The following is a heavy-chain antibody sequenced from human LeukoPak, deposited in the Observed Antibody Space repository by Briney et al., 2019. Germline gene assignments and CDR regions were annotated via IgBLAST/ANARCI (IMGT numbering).Heavy chain of an antibody. CDR1: GFPFSNYF. CDR3: ARPQTSSSSTASLGY. D-gene: IGHD6-6*01. J-gene: IGHJ4*02. V-gene: IGHV3-11*01. CDR2: IGSSGYTI. Sequence: PGGSLRLSCAASGFPFSNYFVSWIRQAPGKGLEWISYIGSSGYTIYYSDSVKGRFTISRDNAKNSLYLQMDSLRAEDTAIYYCARPQTSSSSTASLGYWGQGTLVTVSS.